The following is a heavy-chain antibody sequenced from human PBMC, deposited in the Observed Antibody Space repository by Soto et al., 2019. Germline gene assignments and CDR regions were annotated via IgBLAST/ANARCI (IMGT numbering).Heavy chain of an antibody. CDR3: ARDSGRGGDDY. V-gene: IGHV3-23*01. CDR1: GFTLTSYT. J-gene: IGHJ4*02. CDR2: IKTSDAGT. D-gene: IGHD3-10*01. Sequence: EVQLLESGGGLVQPGGSLRLSCAATGFTLTSYTMNWVRQAPGKGLEWVSAIKTSDAGTHYADSVKGRFTISRDSSKNTLHLQMNSLGGEDTAVYYCARDSGRGGDDYWGQGTLVTVSS.